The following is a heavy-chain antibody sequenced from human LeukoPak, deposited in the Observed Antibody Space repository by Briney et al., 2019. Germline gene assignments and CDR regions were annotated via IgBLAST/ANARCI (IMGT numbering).Heavy chain of an antibody. J-gene: IGHJ5*02. CDR3: ASFVVVVAATPKRSAAWFDP. Sequence: SQTLSLTCTVSGGSISSGGYYWSWIRQHPPTGLEWNGYRCYSGSTYYNPSPKNRVTISVDTSKNQVSLKLSSVIAADTAVYYCASFVVVVAATPKRSAAWFDPWGQGTLVTVSS. D-gene: IGHD2-15*01. CDR2: RCYSGST. CDR1: GGSISSGGYY. V-gene: IGHV4-31*03.